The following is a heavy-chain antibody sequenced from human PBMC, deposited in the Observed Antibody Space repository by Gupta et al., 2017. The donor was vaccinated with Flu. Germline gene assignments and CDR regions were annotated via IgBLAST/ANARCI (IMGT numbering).Heavy chain of an antibody. V-gene: IGHV4-4*02. CDR2: IYHSGST. CDR3: ARVPYSDYKHTAGWFVP. CDR1: GDSISSSNW. Sequence: QVQLQESGPGLVKPSGTLSLTCDVSGDSISSSNWWSWVRQPPGKGLEWIGEIYHSGSTNYHPSLKSRVTISIDKSKNQFSLTLTTVTAADTAVYYCARVPYSDYKHTAGWFVPWGQGTLVTVSS. J-gene: IGHJ5*02. D-gene: IGHD4-11*01.